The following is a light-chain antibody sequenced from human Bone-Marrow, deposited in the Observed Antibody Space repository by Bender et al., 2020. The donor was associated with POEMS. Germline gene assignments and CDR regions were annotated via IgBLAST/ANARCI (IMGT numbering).Light chain of an antibody. CDR1: SSNIGYSNL. CDR3: SSYTSATTVV. J-gene: IGLJ2*01. Sequence: QSALTQPASVSGSPGQSITISCTGTSSNIGYSNLVSWFQQHPGKAPKLIIYDVSNRPSGVSNRFSGSKSGNTASLTVSGLQTEDEADYYCSSYTSATTVVFGGGTKLTVL. V-gene: IGLV2-14*03. CDR2: DVS.